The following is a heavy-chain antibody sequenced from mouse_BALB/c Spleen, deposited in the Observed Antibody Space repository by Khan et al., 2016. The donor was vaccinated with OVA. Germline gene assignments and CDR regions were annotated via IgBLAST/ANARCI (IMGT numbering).Heavy chain of an antibody. CDR2: LSYIGVT. J-gene: IGHJ2*01. D-gene: IGHD1-1*01. Sequence: EVQLQESGPGLVKPSQSLSLTCTVTGYSITSGYAWNWIRQFPGNKLEWMGYLSYIGVTSYTPSLKSRIPITRDTSKNQPFLQLTSLTTEDTATYDCARGNYYGYYFDYWGQGTTLTVSS. CDR1: GYSITSGYA. CDR3: ARGNYYGYYFDY. V-gene: IGHV3-2*02.